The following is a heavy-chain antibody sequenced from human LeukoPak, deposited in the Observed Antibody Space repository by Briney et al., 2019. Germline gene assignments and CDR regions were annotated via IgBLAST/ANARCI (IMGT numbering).Heavy chain of an antibody. D-gene: IGHD5-18*01. CDR1: GFTFSSYG. CDR3: ARGGYNYGNYYFDF. J-gene: IGHJ4*02. V-gene: IGHV3-33*01. Sequence: GRSLRLSCAASGFTFSSYGMHWVRQAPGKGLEWVAVIWYDGSNKYYADSVKGRFTISRDNSKNTLYLQMNSLRAEDTAVYYCARGGYNYGNYYFDFWGQGTLVTVSS. CDR2: IWYDGSNK.